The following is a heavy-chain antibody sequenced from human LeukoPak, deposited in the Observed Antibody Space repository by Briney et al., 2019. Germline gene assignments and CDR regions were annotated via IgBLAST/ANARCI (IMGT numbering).Heavy chain of an antibody. CDR1: GGSITTRDC. J-gene: IGHJ4*02. V-gene: IGHV4-4*02. Sequence: PSEAPSLTCGVSGGSITTRDCWCWVRQPPGKGLEWIGEICLDGRVHYTPSLKSRISISIDRSKAQFSLNLISVTAADMAIYFCASQGGLRNDFWGQGILVTVSS. D-gene: IGHD2-15*01. CDR3: ASQGGLRNDF. CDR2: ICLDGRV.